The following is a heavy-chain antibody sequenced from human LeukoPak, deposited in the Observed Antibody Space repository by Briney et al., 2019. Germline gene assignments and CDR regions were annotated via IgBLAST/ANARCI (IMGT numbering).Heavy chain of an antibody. CDR2: ISSSGSTI. CDR1: GFTFSSYE. CDR3: ARVARDYGDYVGGVNYYGMDV. J-gene: IGHJ6*02. V-gene: IGHV3-48*03. D-gene: IGHD4-17*01. Sequence: GGSLRLSCAASGFTFSSYEMNWVRQAPGKGLEWVSYISSSGSTIYYADSVKGRFTISRDNAKNSLYLQMNSLRAEDTAVYYCARVARDYGDYVGGVNYYGMDVWGQGTTVTVSS.